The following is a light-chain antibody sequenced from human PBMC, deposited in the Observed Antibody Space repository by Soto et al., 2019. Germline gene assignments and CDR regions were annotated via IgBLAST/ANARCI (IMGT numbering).Light chain of an antibody. V-gene: IGKV1-39*01. Sequence: HMTQSPSSLSASVGDRITVTGRASQRITTYVNWYQLKPGEAPKLLISTSGTLQRGVPSRFSGSGSGTDFTLTITGLQPADFATYFCQQTYSTPYTFGQGTKLEIK. J-gene: IGKJ2*01. CDR1: QRITTY. CDR3: QQTYSTPYT. CDR2: TSG.